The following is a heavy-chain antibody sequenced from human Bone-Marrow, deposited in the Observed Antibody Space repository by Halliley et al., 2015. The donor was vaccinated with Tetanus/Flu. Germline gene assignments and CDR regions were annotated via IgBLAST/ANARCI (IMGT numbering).Heavy chain of an antibody. CDR2: LYYTGST. CDR1: GGSMNAYY. V-gene: IGHV4-59*01. D-gene: IGHD3-10*01. Sequence: TLSLTCTVSGGSMNAYYWSWIRQSPGKGLEWIGSLYYTGSTEYNPSLESRVSISGDTSKNQFSLKLNSVTPADTAVYYCARVDWFRGPAPGWCDPWGPGPRVTVPS. J-gene: IGHJ5*02. CDR3: ARVDWFRGPAPGWCDP.